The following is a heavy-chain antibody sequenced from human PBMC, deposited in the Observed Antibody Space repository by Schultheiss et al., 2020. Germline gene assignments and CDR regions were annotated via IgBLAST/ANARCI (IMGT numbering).Heavy chain of an antibody. V-gene: IGHV4-31*03. J-gene: IGHJ4*02. CDR1: GGSISSGGYY. CDR3: ARDSEWAFDY. Sequence: SETLSLTCTVSGGSISSGGYYWSWIRQHPGKGLEWIGYIYYSGSTYYNPSLKSRVTISVDTSKNQFSLKLSSVTAADTAVYYCARDSEWAFDYWGRGALVTVSS. D-gene: IGHD1-26*01. CDR2: IYYSGST.